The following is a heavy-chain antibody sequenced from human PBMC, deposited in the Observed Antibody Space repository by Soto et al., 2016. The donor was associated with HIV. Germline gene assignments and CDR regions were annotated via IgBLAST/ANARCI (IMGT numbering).Heavy chain of an antibody. D-gene: IGHD3-16*01. CDR1: GGTFSSYG. Sequence: QVQLVQSGAEVKKPGSSVKVSCKASGGTFSSYGITWVRQAPGQGLEWMGGIIPILGTPNYAQKFQGRVTITADRSTSTAFMELTSLRSEDTAMYYCARDKGERGDWFDPGAREPWSPSPQ. CDR2: IIPILGTP. CDR3: ARDKGERGDWFDP. V-gene: IGHV1-69*06. J-gene: IGHJ5*02.